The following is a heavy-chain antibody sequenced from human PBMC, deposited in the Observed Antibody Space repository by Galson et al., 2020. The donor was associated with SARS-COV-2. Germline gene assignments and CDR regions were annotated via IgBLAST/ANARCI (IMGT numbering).Heavy chain of an antibody. CDR2: INHSGST. D-gene: IGHD2-2*01. J-gene: IGHJ5*02. CDR1: GGSFSGYY. Sequence: SETLSLTCAVYGGSFSGYYWSWIRQPPGKGLEWIGEINHSGSTNYNPSLKSRVTISVDTSKNQFSLKLSSVTAADTAVYYCARGLVIRGPLVVVPAANNWFDPWGQGTLVTVSS. CDR3: ARGLVIRGPLVVVPAANNWFDP. V-gene: IGHV4-34*01.